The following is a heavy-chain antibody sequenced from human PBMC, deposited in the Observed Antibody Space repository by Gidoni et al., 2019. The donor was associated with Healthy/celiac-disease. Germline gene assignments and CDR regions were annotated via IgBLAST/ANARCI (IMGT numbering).Heavy chain of an antibody. CDR3: AKDPSPIVGATGGDYYYYGMDV. V-gene: IGHV3-30*18. D-gene: IGHD1-26*01. J-gene: IGHJ6*02. CDR1: GFPFSSYG. CDR2: ISYDGSNK. Sequence: QVQLVESGGGVVQPGRSLRLSCAASGFPFSSYGMHWVRQAPGKGLEWVAVISYDGSNKYYADSVKGRFTISRDNSKNTLYLQMNSLRAEDTAVYYCAKDPSPIVGATGGDYYYYGMDVWGQGTTVTVSS.